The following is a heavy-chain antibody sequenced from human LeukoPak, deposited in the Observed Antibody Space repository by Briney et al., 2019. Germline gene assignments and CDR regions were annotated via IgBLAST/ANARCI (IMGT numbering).Heavy chain of an antibody. CDR2: IYHSGST. J-gene: IGHJ4*02. V-gene: IGHV4-30-2*01. CDR1: GGSISSGGYS. D-gene: IGHD3-10*01. CDR3: ARGSLAYYGSGPAFDY. Sequence: NPSETLSLTCAVSGGSISSGGYSWSWIRQPPGKGLEWIGYIYHSGSTYYNPSLKSRVTISVDRSKNQFSLKLSSVTAADTAVYYCARGSLAYYGSGPAFDYWGQGTLVTVSS.